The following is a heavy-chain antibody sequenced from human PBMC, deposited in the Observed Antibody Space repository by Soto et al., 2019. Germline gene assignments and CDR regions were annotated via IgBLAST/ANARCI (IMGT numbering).Heavy chain of an antibody. J-gene: IGHJ4*02. CDR3: ARGTYNRPAILQYYFDY. CDR2: IYYSGTT. CDR1: GGSISSGNYY. D-gene: IGHD3-3*01. Sequence: QLQLQESGPGLVKPSETLSLTCTVSGGSISSGNYYWGWIRQPPGKGLEWIGSIYYSGTTYYNPSLKSRVTISVDTSKNQFSLRLSSVTAAETAVYYCARGTYNRPAILQYYFDYWGQGTLVTVSS. V-gene: IGHV4-39*01.